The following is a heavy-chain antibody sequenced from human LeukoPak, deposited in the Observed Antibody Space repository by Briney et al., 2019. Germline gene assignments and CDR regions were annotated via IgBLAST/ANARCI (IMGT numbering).Heavy chain of an antibody. CDR3: AKDLLIAVAGLFDY. CDR2: IRYDGSNK. J-gene: IGHJ4*02. V-gene: IGHV3-30*02. Sequence: PGGSLRLSCAASGFTFSSYGMHWVRQAPGKGLEWVAFIRYDGSNKYYADSVKGRFTISRDNSKNTLHLQMNSLRAEDTAVYYCAKDLLIAVAGLFDYWGQGTLVTVSS. CDR1: GFTFSSYG. D-gene: IGHD6-19*01.